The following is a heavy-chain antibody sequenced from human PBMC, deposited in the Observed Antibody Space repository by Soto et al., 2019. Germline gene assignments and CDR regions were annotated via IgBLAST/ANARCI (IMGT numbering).Heavy chain of an antibody. Sequence: GGSLRLSCTASGFTFGDYAMSWFRQAPGKGLEWVGFIRSKAYGGTTEYAASVKGRFTISRDDSKSIAYLQMNSLKTEDTAVYYCTRDPLIEYCSGGSCSDAFDIWGQGTMVTVSS. CDR2: IRSKAYGGTT. CDR3: TRDPLIEYCSGGSCSDAFDI. J-gene: IGHJ3*02. V-gene: IGHV3-49*03. D-gene: IGHD2-15*01. CDR1: GFTFGDYA.